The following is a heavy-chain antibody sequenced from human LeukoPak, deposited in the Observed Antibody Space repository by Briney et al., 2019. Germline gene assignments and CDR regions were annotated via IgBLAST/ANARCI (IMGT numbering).Heavy chain of an antibody. J-gene: IGHJ4*02. Sequence: GESLRLSCAASGIAIGTYGMTWVRQPPGKGLEWVSAIRASGESVYYAGFVKGRFTISRDNSKDTLYLQMNSLRAEDTALYYCAKGHHSGSGRWAFYFDLWGRGTMVTVSS. D-gene: IGHD3-10*01. CDR3: AKGHHSGSGRWAFYFDL. CDR1: GIAIGTYG. CDR2: IRASGESV. V-gene: IGHV3-23*01.